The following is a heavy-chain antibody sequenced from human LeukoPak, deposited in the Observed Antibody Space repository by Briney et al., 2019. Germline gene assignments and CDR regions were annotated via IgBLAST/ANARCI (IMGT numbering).Heavy chain of an antibody. CDR2: ITATGGI. V-gene: IGHV3-23*01. D-gene: IGHD3-22*01. CDR1: TFAFSSYA. J-gene: IGHJ4*02. CDR3: ARAHYSSFDY. Sequence: GGSLRLSCAASTFAFSSYAMTWVRQAPGKGLEWVSSITATGGISYADSVKGRFTISRDNSKSTLYLQMSSLRAEDTAVYYCARAHYSSFDYWGQGTLVTVSS.